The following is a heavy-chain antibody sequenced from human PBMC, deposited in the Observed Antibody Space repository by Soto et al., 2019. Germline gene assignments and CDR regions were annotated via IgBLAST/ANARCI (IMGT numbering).Heavy chain of an antibody. J-gene: IGHJ4*02. Sequence: SETLSLTYTVSGGTISSYYWSWILQPPGKGLEWIGYIYYSGSTKYNPSLKSRVTISVDTSKNQFSLTVTSVTAADTAVYYCARRIVATETFGYWGQGTLVTVSS. V-gene: IGHV4-59*08. CDR2: IYYSGST. D-gene: IGHD5-12*01. CDR3: ARRIVATETFGY. CDR1: GGTISSYY.